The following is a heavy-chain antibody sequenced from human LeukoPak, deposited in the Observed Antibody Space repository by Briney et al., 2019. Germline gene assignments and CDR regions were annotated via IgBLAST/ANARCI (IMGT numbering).Heavy chain of an antibody. CDR2: IKQDGSEK. J-gene: IGHJ4*02. V-gene: IGHV3-7*02. CDR1: AYTFTSYA. D-gene: IGHD4-17*01. CDR3: ASHYGDYSFFDY. Sequence: SCKASAYTFTSYAISWVRQAPGKGLEWVANIKQDGSEKYYVDSVKGRFTISRDNAKNSLYLQMNSLRAEDTAVYYCASHYGDYSFFDYWGQGTLVTVSS.